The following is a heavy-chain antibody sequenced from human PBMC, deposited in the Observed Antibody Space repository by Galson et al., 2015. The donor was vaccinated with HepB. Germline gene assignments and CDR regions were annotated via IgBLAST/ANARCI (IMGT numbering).Heavy chain of an antibody. J-gene: IGHJ4*02. D-gene: IGHD6-13*01. CDR1: GYTLSMYH. V-gene: IGHV1-46*01. CDR2: INPSGGGT. Sequence: SVKVSCKASGYTLSMYHMHWVRQAPGQGLEWMGIINPSGGGTNYAQKFQGRVTVTRDTSTSTVYMDLSSLKFEDTAVYYCARVGGSSWYGFDFWGQGTLVTVSS. CDR3: ARVGGSSWYGFDF.